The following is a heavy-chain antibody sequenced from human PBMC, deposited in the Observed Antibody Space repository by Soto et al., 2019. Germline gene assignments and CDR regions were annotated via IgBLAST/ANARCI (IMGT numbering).Heavy chain of an antibody. J-gene: IGHJ4*02. CDR3: ARGTSSGWYYFDY. Sequence: QVQLVESGGGVVQPGRSLRLSCAASGFTFSNYAIHWVRQAPGKGLEWVAAISYDGSNKYYADSVKGRFTISRDNSKSTLYLQVNSLRAHDTAVYYCARGTSSGWYYFDYWGQGTLVTVSS. D-gene: IGHD6-19*01. CDR2: ISYDGSNK. CDR1: GFTFSNYA. V-gene: IGHV3-30-3*01.